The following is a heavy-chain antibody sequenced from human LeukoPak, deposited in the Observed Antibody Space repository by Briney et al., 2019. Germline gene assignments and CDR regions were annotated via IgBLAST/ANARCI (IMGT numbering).Heavy chain of an antibody. CDR2: IYYSGRT. V-gene: IGHV4-59*08. D-gene: IGHD1-26*01. CDR3: AANELGAPGS. Sequence: SETLSLTCTVSGGSISPYYWSWIRQPPGKRLEYIGYIYYSGRTNYNPSLTSRVTISVDTSKNQFSLNLSSVTAADTAVYYCAANELGAPGSWGQGTLVTVSS. CDR1: GGSISPYY. J-gene: IGHJ4*02.